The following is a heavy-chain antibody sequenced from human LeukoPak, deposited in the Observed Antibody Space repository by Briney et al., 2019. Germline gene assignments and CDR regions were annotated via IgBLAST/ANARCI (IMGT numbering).Heavy chain of an antibody. V-gene: IGHV4-59*08. J-gene: IGHJ6*02. D-gene: IGHD1-26*01. CDR3: ARSLSLGGSARRGYYYGMDV. CDR2: IYYSGST. CDR1: GGSISSYY. Sequence: SETLSLTCTVSGGSISSYYWSWIRQPPGKGLEWIGYIYYSGSTNYNPSLKSRVTISVDTSKNQFSLKLSSVTAADTAVYYCARSLSLGGSARRGYYYGMDVWGQGTTVTVFS.